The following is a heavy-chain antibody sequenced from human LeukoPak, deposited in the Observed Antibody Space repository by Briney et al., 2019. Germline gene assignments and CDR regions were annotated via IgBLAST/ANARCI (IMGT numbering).Heavy chain of an antibody. V-gene: IGHV3-66*01. Sequence: PGGSLRLSCAASGFTFSSYWMSWVRQAPGKGLEWVSVIYSGGSTYYADSVKGRFTISRDNSKNTLYLQMNSLRAEDTAVYYCAREDSSGPLGYWGQGTLVTVSS. CDR3: AREDSSGPLGY. J-gene: IGHJ4*02. CDR1: GFTFSSYW. CDR2: IYSGGST. D-gene: IGHD6-19*01.